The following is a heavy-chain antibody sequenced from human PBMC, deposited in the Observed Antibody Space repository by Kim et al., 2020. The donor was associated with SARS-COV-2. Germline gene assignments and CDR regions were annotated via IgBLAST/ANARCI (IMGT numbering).Heavy chain of an antibody. CDR1: GFTFSSYS. CDR3: ARDGQLGYYFDY. V-gene: IGHV3-21*01. D-gene: IGHD6-13*01. CDR2: ISSSSSYI. J-gene: IGHJ4*02. Sequence: GGSLRLSCAASGFTFSSYSMNWVRQAPGKGLEWVSSISSSSSYIYYADSVKGRFTISRDNAKNSLYLQMNSLRAEDTAVYYCARDGQLGYYFDYWGQGTLVTVSS.